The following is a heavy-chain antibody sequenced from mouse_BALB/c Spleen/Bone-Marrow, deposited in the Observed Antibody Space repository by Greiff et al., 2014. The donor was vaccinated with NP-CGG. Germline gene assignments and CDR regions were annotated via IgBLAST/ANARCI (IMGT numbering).Heavy chain of an antibody. Sequence: EVQLVESGAELVKPGASVKLSCTASGFNIKDTYMHWVKQRPEQGLEWIGRIDPANGNTKYDPKFQGKATITADTSSNTAYLQLSRLTSEDTAVYYCARWGKLGRGYFDVWGAGTTVTVSS. V-gene: IGHV14-3*02. D-gene: IGHD4-1*01. CDR2: IDPANGNT. CDR1: GFNIKDTY. J-gene: IGHJ1*01. CDR3: ARWGKLGRGYFDV.